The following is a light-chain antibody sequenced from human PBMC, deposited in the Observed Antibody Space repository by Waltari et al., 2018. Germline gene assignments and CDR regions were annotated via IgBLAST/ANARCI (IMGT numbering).Light chain of an antibody. CDR1: RSNLGTTH. J-gene: IGLJ2*01. Sequence: QSVLTQPPSASGTPGPRVTISCSAGRSNLGTTHVYWYHQLPGTAPKLLIYRNNQRPSGVPDRFSGSKSGTSASLAISVLRSEDEADYYCATWDDSLGVVAVFGGGTKLTVL. CDR2: RNN. V-gene: IGLV1-47*01. CDR3: ATWDDSLGVVAV.